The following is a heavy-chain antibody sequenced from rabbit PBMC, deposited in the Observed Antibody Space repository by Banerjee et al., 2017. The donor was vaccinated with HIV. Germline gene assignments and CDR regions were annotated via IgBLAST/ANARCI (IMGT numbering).Heavy chain of an antibody. J-gene: IGHJ4*01. CDR3: ARVDYSYGYGGYGYAAPFNL. V-gene: IGHV1S40*01. Sequence: QSLEESGGDLVQPEGSLTLTCTASGFSFSSSYYMCWVRQAPGKGLEWIACIYTSSGSTYYASWAKGRFTISKTSSTTVTLQMTSLTAADTATYFCARVDYSYGYGGYGYAAPFNLWGPGTLVTVS. CDR1: GFSFSSSYY. CDR2: IYTSSGST. D-gene: IGHD6-1*01.